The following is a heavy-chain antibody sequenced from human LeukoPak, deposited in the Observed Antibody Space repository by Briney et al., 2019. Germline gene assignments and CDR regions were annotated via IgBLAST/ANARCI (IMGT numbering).Heavy chain of an antibody. V-gene: IGHV1-8*03. J-gene: IGHJ1*01. CDR3: ARGPPTAQYFQH. CDR1: GYTFTTYD. D-gene: IGHD1-1*01. CDR2: INPNSGNT. Sequence: ASVKVSCKASGYTFTTYDINWVRQATEQGLQWMGWINPNSGNTGYAQKFQGRITITRNTSISTVYMELSSLRSEDTAVYYCARGPPTAQYFQHWGQGTLVTVSS.